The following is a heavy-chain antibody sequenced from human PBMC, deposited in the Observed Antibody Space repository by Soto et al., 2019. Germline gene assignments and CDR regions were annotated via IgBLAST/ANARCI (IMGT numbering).Heavy chain of an antibody. CDR2: INHSGST. CDR1: GGSFSGYY. V-gene: IGHV4-34*01. D-gene: IGHD3-10*01. J-gene: IGHJ4*02. Sequence: SETLSLTCAVYGGSFSGYYWSWIRQPPGKGLEWIGEINHSGSTNYNPSLKSRVTISVDTSKNQFSLKLSSVTAADTAVYYCARVDYYGSGSYYTVWGQGTLVTVSS. CDR3: ARVDYYGSGSYYTV.